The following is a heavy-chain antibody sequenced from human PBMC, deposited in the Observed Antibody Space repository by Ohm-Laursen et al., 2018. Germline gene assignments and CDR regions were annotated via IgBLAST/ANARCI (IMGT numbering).Heavy chain of an antibody. CDR2: IKQDGTEK. CDR3: AREPIDNNGYNPDY. J-gene: IGHJ4*02. D-gene: IGHD1-14*01. CDR1: GFTFSNFW. Sequence: SLRLSCSASGFTFSNFWMSWVRQAPGKGLEWVASIKQDGTEKHYVESMQGRFTISRDNAKNSVYLQMNSLRAEDTAIYYCAREPIDNNGYNPDYWGQGTLVTVSS. V-gene: IGHV3-7*01.